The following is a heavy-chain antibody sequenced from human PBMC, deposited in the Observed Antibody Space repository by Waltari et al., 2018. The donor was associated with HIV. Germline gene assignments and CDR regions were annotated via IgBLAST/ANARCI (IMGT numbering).Heavy chain of an antibody. V-gene: IGHV1-18*01. D-gene: IGHD1-1*01. CDR1: GYTFTSYG. J-gene: IGHJ5*02. CDR3: ARDTSGTTSGGWFDP. Sequence: QVQLVQSGAEVKKPGASVKVSCKASGYTFTSYGISWVRQAPGQGLEWMGWNSAYKGNTNDARKLQGRVTMTTDTSTSTAYMELRSLRSDDTAVYYCARDTSGTTSGGWFDPWGQGTLVTVSS. CDR2: NSAYKGNT.